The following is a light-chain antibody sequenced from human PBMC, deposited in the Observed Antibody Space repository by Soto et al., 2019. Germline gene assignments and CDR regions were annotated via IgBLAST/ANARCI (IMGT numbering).Light chain of an antibody. J-gene: IGKJ4*01. Sequence: DVQLTQSPSFMSASVGDRVSITCRASQGISTFVAWYQQHPGTAPKRLIYDASNFQSGVPSRFSGSGSGTEFTLTISSLQPEDFATYYCQQVNNYPLTFGGGTKLEIK. CDR2: DAS. V-gene: IGKV1-9*01. CDR3: QQVNNYPLT. CDR1: QGISTF.